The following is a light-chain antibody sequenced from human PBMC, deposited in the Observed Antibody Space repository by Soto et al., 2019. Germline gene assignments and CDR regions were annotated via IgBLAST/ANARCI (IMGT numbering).Light chain of an antibody. Sequence: QSALSQPPSASGTPGQTVTISCSGSRSNIGRKIVNWYQQVPGTAPKLLIYSNIQRPSEVPDRFSASKSGTSASLAISGLQSDDEATYYCASWDDSLKSPVFGGGTKLTVL. CDR2: SNI. V-gene: IGLV1-44*01. CDR3: ASWDDSLKSPV. J-gene: IGLJ3*02. CDR1: RSNIGRKI.